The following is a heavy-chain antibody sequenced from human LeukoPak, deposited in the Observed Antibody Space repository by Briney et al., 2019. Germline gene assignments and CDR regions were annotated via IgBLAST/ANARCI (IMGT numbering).Heavy chain of an antibody. CDR1: GGTFSSYA. D-gene: IGHD2-15*01. CDR2: IIPIFGTA. Sequence: ASVKASCKASGGTFSSYAISWVRQAPGQGLEWMGRIIPIFGTANYAQKFQGRVTITTDESTSTAYMELSSLRSEDTAVYYCARAPRGGGISYYYYYMDVWGKGTTVTVSS. CDR3: ARAPRGGGISYYYYYMDV. V-gene: IGHV1-69*05. J-gene: IGHJ6*03.